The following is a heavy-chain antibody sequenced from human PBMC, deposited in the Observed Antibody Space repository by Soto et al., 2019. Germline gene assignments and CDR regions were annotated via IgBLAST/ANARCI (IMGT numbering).Heavy chain of an antibody. Sequence: SHTLSLTYAISGYRVSSNSAALNWFRQSPSRGLEWLGRTYYRSKWYNDYAVSVKSRITINPDTSKNQFSLQLNSVTPEDTAVYYCARVNPSGHYFDYWGQGTLGTVDS. CDR2: TYYRSKWYN. D-gene: IGHD6-6*01. CDR1: GYRVSSNSAA. CDR3: ARVNPSGHYFDY. J-gene: IGHJ4*02. V-gene: IGHV6-1*01.